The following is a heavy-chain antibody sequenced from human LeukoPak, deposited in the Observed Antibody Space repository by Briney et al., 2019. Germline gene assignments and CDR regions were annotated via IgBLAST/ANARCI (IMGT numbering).Heavy chain of an antibody. J-gene: IGHJ4*02. V-gene: IGHV1-2*02. CDR3: ARGRPTREYCSSGDCYHTDY. D-gene: IGHD2-21*01. CDR1: GYSFTRHY. CDR2: INPYTGGT. Sequence: ASVKVSCKASGYSFTRHYMQWVRQAPGQGVELMGWINPYTGGTHYAQKFQGRVPMTSDTSISTAYMEVSSLRSDDTAVYYCARGRPTREYCSSGDCYHTDYWGQGTLVTVSS.